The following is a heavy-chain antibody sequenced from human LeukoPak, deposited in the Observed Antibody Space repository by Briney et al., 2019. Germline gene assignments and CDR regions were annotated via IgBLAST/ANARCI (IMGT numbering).Heavy chain of an antibody. Sequence: GGSLRLSCAASGFTFTTSWMHWFRQAPGKGLVWVSRIESDGTSTTYADSVKGRFTISRDNAKNTLYPQMNSLRAEDTAVYYCARDQYSSTWYRGAFDVWGQGTMVSVSS. CDR1: GFTFTTSW. CDR2: IESDGTST. D-gene: IGHD6-13*01. J-gene: IGHJ3*01. CDR3: ARDQYSSTWYRGAFDV. V-gene: IGHV3-74*01.